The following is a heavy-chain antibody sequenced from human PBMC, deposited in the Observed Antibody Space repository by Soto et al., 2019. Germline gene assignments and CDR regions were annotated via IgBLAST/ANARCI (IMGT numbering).Heavy chain of an antibody. J-gene: IGHJ6*02. V-gene: IGHV3-53*05. CDR3: AKADSLTTRYYYGMDV. D-gene: IGHD4-4*01. Sequence: PGGSLRLSCVVSGFTASAYYTSWVRQAPGKGLDWVSTLYSGGATFYADSVKGRFTISGDNSKNTLYLEMNSLRGEDTAVYYCAKADSLTTRYYYGMDVWGQGTTVTVSS. CDR1: GFTASAYY. CDR2: LYSGGAT.